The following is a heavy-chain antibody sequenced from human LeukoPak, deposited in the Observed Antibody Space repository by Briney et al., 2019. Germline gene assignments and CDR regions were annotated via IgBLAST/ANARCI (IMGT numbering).Heavy chain of an antibody. CDR1: GFTFSNYE. Sequence: PGGSLRLSCAASGFTFSNYEMHWVRRAPGKGLEWVSYISSGGSTVYYADSVKGRFTVSRDNAKNSLYLQMSSLRAEDTAVYYCARGGSFVDYWGQGTLVSVSS. CDR3: ARGGSFVDY. D-gene: IGHD3-10*01. CDR2: ISSGGSTV. V-gene: IGHV3-48*03. J-gene: IGHJ4*02.